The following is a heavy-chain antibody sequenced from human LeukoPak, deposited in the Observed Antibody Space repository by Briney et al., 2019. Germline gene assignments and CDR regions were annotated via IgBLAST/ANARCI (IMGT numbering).Heavy chain of an antibody. CDR3: ATLIVGATTDDY. CDR1: GYTLTELS. V-gene: IGHV1-24*01. Sequence: ASVEVSCKVSGYTLTELSMHWVRQAPGKGLEWMGGFDPEDGETIYAQKFQGRVTMTEDTSTDTAYMELSSLRSEDTAVYYCATLIVGATTDDYWGQGTLVTVSS. D-gene: IGHD1-26*01. J-gene: IGHJ4*02. CDR2: FDPEDGET.